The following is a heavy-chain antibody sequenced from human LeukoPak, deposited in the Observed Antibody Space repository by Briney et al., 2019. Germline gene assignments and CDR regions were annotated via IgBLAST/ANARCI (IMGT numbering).Heavy chain of an antibody. D-gene: IGHD2-2*01. V-gene: IGHV4-4*07. CDR1: GGSISSYY. CDR3: ARGPTTRYCSSTSCGGFDP. J-gene: IGHJ5*02. CDR2: IYTSGST. Sequence: SETLSLTCTVSGGSISSYYWSWIRQPAGKGLEWIGRIYTSGSTNYNPSLKSRVTMSVDTSKNQFSLKLSSVTAADTAVYYCARGPTTRYCSSTSCGGFDPWGQGTLVTVSS.